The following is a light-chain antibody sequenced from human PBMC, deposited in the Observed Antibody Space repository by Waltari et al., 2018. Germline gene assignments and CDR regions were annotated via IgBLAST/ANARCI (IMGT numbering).Light chain of an antibody. V-gene: IGKV3-20*01. CDR1: QSVSRA. CDR2: GAS. J-gene: IGKJ1*01. CDR3: QHYVRLPAT. Sequence: EIVLTQSPGTLSLSPGARATLPCRASQSVSRALAWYQQKPGQAPRLLIYGASNRATGIPDRFSGSGSGTDFSLTISSLEPEDFAVYYCQHYVRLPATFGQGTKVEIK.